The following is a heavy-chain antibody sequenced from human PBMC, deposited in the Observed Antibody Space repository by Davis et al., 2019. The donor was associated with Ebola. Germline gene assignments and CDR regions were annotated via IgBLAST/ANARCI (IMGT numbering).Heavy chain of an antibody. J-gene: IGHJ6*04. CDR3: ARQGRNYYYYGMDV. V-gene: IGHV4-61*08. CDR2: YYYTGST. CDR1: GAFVSSGGYS. Sequence: SETLSLTCAVSGAFVSSGGYSWIWIRQPPGKGLEWIGNYYYTGSTYYSPSLRSRVTISVDTSKNQFSLKLSSVTAADTAVYYCARQGRNYYYYGMDVWGKGTTVTVSS.